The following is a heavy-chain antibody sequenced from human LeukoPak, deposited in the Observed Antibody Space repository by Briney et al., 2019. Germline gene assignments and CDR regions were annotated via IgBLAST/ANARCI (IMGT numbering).Heavy chain of an antibody. Sequence: HAGGSLRLSCAASGFTFSSYAMHWVRQAPGKGLEYVSAISSNGGSTYYANSVKGRFTISRDNSKNTLYLQMGSLRAEDMAVYYCARSAYFDYWGQGTLVTVSS. CDR2: ISSNGGST. J-gene: IGHJ4*02. V-gene: IGHV3-64*01. CDR1: GFTFSSYA. CDR3: ARSAYFDY.